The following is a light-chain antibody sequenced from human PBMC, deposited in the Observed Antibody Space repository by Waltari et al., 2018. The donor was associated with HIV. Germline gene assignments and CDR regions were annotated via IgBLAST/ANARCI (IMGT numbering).Light chain of an antibody. CDR1: QSNRNY. CDR2: AAS. CDR3: QQSYTTLTWT. J-gene: IGKJ1*01. Sequence: DLQMTQSPSSLSASVGDGVTITCRASQSNRNYLNWYQQKSGKAPKLLIYAASSLHSGVPLRFSGNGSGADFTLTISSLQPEDSATYFCQQSYTTLTWTFGQGTKVEV. V-gene: IGKV1-39*01.